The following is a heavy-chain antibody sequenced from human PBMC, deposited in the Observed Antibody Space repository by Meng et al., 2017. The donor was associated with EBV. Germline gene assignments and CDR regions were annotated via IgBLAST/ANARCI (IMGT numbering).Heavy chain of an antibody. Sequence: QITLKGSGPTLVKPTQTLTLTCTFSGFSLSNRGVGVGRIRQPPGKALEWLALIYWDDDKRYSPSLKSRLTITKDTSKNQVVLTMTNMDPVDAATYYCAHIIAARPFDYWGQGTLVTVSS. J-gene: IGHJ4*02. CDR2: IYWDDDK. CDR3: AHIIAARPFDY. D-gene: IGHD6-6*01. V-gene: IGHV2-5*02. CDR1: GFSLSNRGVG.